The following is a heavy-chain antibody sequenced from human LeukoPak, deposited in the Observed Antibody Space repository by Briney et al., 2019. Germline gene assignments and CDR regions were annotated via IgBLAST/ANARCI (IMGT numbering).Heavy chain of an antibody. J-gene: IGHJ3*02. Sequence: ASVKVSYKASGYTFTGYYMHWVRQAPGQGLEWMGWINPNSGGTNYAQKLQGRVTMTTDTSTSTAYMELRSLRSDDTAVYYCARGRTIDAFDIWGQGTMVTVSS. CDR3: ARGRTIDAFDI. D-gene: IGHD4/OR15-4a*01. CDR1: GYTFTGYY. CDR2: INPNSGGT. V-gene: IGHV1-2*02.